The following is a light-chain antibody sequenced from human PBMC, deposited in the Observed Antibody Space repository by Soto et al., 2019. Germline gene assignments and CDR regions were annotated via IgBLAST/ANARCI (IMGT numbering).Light chain of an antibody. CDR3: QQSYSTPPS. CDR1: QSISSY. J-gene: IGKJ2*01. Sequence: DIQMTQSPSSLSASVGDRVTITCRASQSISSYLNWYQQKPGKAPKLLIYAASSLQSGVPSRFRGSGSGTDFTLPISSLQPADFATYYCQQSYSTPPSFGQGTKLEIK. V-gene: IGKV1-39*01. CDR2: AAS.